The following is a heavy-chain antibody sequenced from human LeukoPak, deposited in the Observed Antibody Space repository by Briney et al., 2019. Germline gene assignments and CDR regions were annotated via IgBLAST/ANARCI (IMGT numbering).Heavy chain of an antibody. CDR3: ARVYYYYDSSGYPRYYYYYMDV. D-gene: IGHD3-22*01. Sequence: GGSLRLSCAASGFTFSDYYMSWIRQAPGKGLEWVSYISSSGSTIYYADSVKGRFTISRDNAKNSLYLQMNSLGAEDTAVYYCARVYYYYDSSGYPRYYYYYMDVWGKGTTVTISS. J-gene: IGHJ6*03. CDR1: GFTFSDYY. V-gene: IGHV3-11*01. CDR2: ISSSGSTI.